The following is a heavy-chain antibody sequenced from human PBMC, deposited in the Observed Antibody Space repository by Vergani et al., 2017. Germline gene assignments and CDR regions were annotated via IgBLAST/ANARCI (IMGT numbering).Heavy chain of an antibody. J-gene: IGHJ4*02. CDR2: IYYRGST. CDR1: GGSISSYY. Sequence: QVQLQESGPGLVKPSETLSLTCTVSGGSISSYYWSWIRQPPGKGLEWIGYIYYRGSTNYNPSLKSRVTISVDTSKNQFSLKLSSVTAADTAVYYCARGNPDGRQVDYWGQGTLVTVSS. CDR3: ARGNPDGRQVDY. V-gene: IGHV4-59*01. D-gene: IGHD1-14*01.